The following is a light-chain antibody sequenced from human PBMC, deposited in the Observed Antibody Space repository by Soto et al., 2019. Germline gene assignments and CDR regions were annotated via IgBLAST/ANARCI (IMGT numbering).Light chain of an antibody. J-gene: IGKJ1*01. V-gene: IGKV3-15*01. Sequence: EILMTQSPATLSVSPGDRATLSCRASQSVSNNLAWYQQRPGQAPRLLIYGASTRANGIPARFSGSGSGTELTLTISSLQSEDFAVYDCQQYNDWPTWTFGQGTKVDIK. CDR3: QQYNDWPTWT. CDR1: QSVSNN. CDR2: GAS.